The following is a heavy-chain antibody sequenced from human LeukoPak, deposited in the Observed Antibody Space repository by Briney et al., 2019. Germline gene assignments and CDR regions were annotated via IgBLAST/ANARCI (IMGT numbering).Heavy chain of an antibody. CDR3: AKDGVLYYYDSSDYDYEYYHYYMDV. J-gene: IGHJ6*03. CDR1: GFTFSGYW. V-gene: IGHV3-7*03. CDR2: INQGGSDR. D-gene: IGHD3-22*01. Sequence: GGSLRLSCAASGFTFSGYWMSWVRQAPGKGLEWVANINQGGSDRYYVDSVKGRFTISRDNAQNTLYLQMDSLRAEDTAVYYCAKDGVLYYYDSSDYDYEYYHYYMDVWGKGTTVTVSS.